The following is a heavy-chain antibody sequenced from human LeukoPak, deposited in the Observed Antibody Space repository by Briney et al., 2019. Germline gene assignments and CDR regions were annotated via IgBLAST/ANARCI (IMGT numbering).Heavy chain of an antibody. Sequence: GESLKISCNASGDSFTSYWIGWVRQMPGKGLKWMGIIDPVDSNTRYSPSFPGQVTISADKSISTAYLQWSSLKASDTAMYYCARLVGVAATNVDYFDYWGQGTLVTVSS. CDR3: ARLVGVAATNVDYFDY. V-gene: IGHV5-51*01. CDR2: IDPVDSNT. J-gene: IGHJ4*02. D-gene: IGHD6-13*01. CDR1: GDSFTSYW.